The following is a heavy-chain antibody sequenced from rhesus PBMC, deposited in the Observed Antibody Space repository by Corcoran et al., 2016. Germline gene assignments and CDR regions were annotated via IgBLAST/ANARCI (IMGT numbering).Heavy chain of an antibody. V-gene: IGHV4-165*02. Sequence: QVQLQESGPGQVKPSETLSLTCSVSGGSISGHYYNWIRQPPGKGLEWIGYIGGSNGTPHHHASLKSRVPISTATSKNQCSLKLTSVTAADTAVYYCARFSGYYPNFDYWGQGVLVTVSS. D-gene: IGHD3-28*01. CDR1: GGSISGHY. CDR3: ARFSGYYPNFDY. CDR2: IGGSNGTP. J-gene: IGHJ4*01.